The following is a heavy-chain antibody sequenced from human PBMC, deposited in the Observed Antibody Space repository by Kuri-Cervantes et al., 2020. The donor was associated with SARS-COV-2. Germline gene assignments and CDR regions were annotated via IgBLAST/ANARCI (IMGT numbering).Heavy chain of an antibody. CDR1: GYTFTSYG. V-gene: IGHV1-69*10. CDR2: IIPILGIA. Sequence: SVKVSCKASGYTFTSYGISWVRQAPGQGLEWMGGIIPILGIANYAQKFQGRVTMTRDTSTSTVYMELSSLRSEDTAVYYCARGGSGIIDYWGQGTLVTVSS. J-gene: IGHJ4*02. D-gene: IGHD3-10*01. CDR3: ARGGSGIIDY.